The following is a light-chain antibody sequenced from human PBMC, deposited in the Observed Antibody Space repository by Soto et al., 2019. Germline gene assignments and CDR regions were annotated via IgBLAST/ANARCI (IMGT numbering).Light chain of an antibody. V-gene: IGKV3-11*01. CDR3: QQRTNWPPA. J-gene: IGKJ5*01. CDR1: QSVSNY. Sequence: EVVVAQSPAPLSVSPGERATLSCRASQSVSNYLAWFQQKPGQAPRLLIYDASNRATGIPARFSGSGSGTDFTLTISSLEPEDFAIYYCQQRTNWPPAFGQGTRLEIK. CDR2: DAS.